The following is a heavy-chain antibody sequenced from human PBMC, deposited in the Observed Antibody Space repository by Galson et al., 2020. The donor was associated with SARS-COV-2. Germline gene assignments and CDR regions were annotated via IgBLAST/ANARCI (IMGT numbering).Heavy chain of an antibody. V-gene: IGHV7-4-1*02. CDR1: GDSLEEDG. Sequence: ALVKVSCTADGDSLEEDGRNGGRQVDGQGREWMGWMKTKKGKQKDAQAFTGRFVLSLDTSVNTAYLQITGLKTEDTAVYFCARDTGWWYFDLWGRGSLVTVSS. CDR2: MKTKKGKQ. CDR3: ARDTGWWYFDL. J-gene: IGHJ2*01.